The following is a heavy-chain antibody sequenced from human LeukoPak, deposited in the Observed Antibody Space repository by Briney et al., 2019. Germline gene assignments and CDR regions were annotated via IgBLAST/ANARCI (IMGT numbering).Heavy chain of an antibody. CDR1: GYTFTSHG. CDR3: ARDRGSYCSGGSCYGPHIDY. J-gene: IGHJ4*02. D-gene: IGHD2-15*01. CDR2: ISAYNGDT. V-gene: IGHV1-18*01. Sequence: GTSVKVSSKASGYTFTSHGLSWVRQAPGQGLEWMGRISAYNGDTKYAQKIQGRVTMTTDTATSTAYMELMSLRSDDTAVYYCARDRGSYCSGGSCYGPHIDYWGQGTLVTVSS.